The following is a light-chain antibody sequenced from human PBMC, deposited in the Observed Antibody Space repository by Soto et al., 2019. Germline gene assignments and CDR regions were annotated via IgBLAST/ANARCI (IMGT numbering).Light chain of an antibody. CDR2: DAP. J-gene: IGKJ4*01. V-gene: IGKV1-33*01. CDR3: QQSVSLPLS. CDR1: GDITQH. Sequence: DIQMTQSPSSLSASIGDRITINCQASGDITQHLHWYHHKSQRAPKLLIYDAPNLNTGDPARFSGRGFGTRFTFNFSRLRPDDAGTYYCQQSVSLPLSFGGGTRLEIQ.